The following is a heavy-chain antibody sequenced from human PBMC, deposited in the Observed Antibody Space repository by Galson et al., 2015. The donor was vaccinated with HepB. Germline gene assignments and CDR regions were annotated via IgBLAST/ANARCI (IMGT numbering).Heavy chain of an antibody. J-gene: IGHJ4*02. CDR3: ARAIRGHLYSDS. CDR2: SDLEEGNR. V-gene: IGHV1-24*01. D-gene: IGHD5-12*01. CDR1: GYPLTKLS. Sequence: SVKVSCKVSGYPLTKLSIHWVRQAPGQGLDWMGGSDLEEGNRAHAPKFRGRLTLTGDSSTNSAYMELSSLASEDTALYYCARAIRGHLYSDSWGQGTLVTVSS.